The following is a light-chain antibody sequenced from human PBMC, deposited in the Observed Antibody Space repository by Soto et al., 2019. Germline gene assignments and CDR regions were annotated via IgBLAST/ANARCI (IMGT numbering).Light chain of an antibody. Sequence: DIQMTQSPSSVSASVGDRVTITCRASRDLSGWLAWYQQKPGKAPKLLISAASSLQSGDPSRFSGSGSGTDFTLTIRSLQPEDFATYYCQQPISFPITFGQGTRLEIK. J-gene: IGKJ5*01. CDR1: RDLSGW. V-gene: IGKV1D-12*01. CDR3: QQPISFPIT. CDR2: AAS.